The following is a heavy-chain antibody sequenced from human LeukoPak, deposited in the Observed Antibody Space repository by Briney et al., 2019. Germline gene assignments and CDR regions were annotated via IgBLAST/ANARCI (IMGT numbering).Heavy chain of an antibody. V-gene: IGHV1-46*01. CDR2: INPSGGST. D-gene: IGHD1-26*01. CDR1: GYTFTSYY. CDR3: AREVGQSGSRRGDAFDI. Sequence: GASVKVCCKASGYTFTSYYMHWVRQAPGQGLGWMGIINPSGGSTSYAQKFQGRVTMTRDTSTSTVYMELSSLRSEDTAVYYCAREVGQSGSRRGDAFDIWGQGTMVTVSS. J-gene: IGHJ3*02.